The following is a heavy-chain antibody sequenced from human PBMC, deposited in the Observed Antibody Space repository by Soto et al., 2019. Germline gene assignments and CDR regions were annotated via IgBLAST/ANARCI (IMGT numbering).Heavy chain of an antibody. J-gene: IGHJ4*02. CDR2: MNPNSGNT. CDR3: PRERAVAGFDY. Sequence: QVQLVQSGAEVKKPGASVKVSCKASGYTFTSYDINGVRQATGQGPEWMGWMNPNSGNTGYAQKFQGRVTMTRNSSISTAYMELSSLISEDTAVYYCPRERAVAGFDYWGQGTLVTVSS. CDR1: GYTFTSYD. D-gene: IGHD6-19*01. V-gene: IGHV1-8*01.